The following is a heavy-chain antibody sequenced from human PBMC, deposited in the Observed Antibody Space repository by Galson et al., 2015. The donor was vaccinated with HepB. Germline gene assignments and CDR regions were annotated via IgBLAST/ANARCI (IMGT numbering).Heavy chain of an antibody. V-gene: IGHV5-10-1*01. J-gene: IGHJ4*02. Sequence: QSGAEVKKPGESLRISCKGSGYSFTSYWISWVRQMPGKGLEWMGRIDPSDSYTNYSPSFQGHVTISADKSISTAYLQWSGLKASDTAMYYCATHEDYYGSGSYYGSYWGQGTLVTVSS. D-gene: IGHD3-10*01. CDR3: ATHEDYYGSGSYYGSY. CDR1: GYSFTSYW. CDR2: IDPSDSYT.